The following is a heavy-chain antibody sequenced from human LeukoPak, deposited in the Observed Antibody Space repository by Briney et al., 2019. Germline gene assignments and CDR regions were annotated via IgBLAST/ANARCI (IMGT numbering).Heavy chain of an antibody. CDR1: GFTFGDYA. J-gene: IGHJ6*02. CDR2: MRSIAYGGTT. CDR3: TRDLFPDSGKTYYYGMDV. Sequence: GGSLRLSCTASGFTFGDYAVSWFRQAPGKGLEWVGFMRSIAYGGTTQYAASVKGRFTFSRDDSKSIAYLQMNSLKTEDTAVYYCTRDLFPDSGKTYYYGMDVWGQGTTVTVSS. D-gene: IGHD1-14*01. V-gene: IGHV3-49*03.